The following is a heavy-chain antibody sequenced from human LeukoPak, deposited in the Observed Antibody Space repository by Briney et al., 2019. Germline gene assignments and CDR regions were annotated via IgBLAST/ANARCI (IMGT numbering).Heavy chain of an antibody. J-gene: IGHJ3*01. D-gene: IGHD5-24*01. Sequence: GGSLRLSCAASGFTFSSYGMHWVRQAPGKGLEWVAAISYDGSNKYYADSVKGRFTISRDNSKNTLYLQMNSLRAEDTAVCYCAKGRDGPDPWGQGTMVTVSS. CDR2: ISYDGSNK. CDR3: AKGRDGPDP. CDR1: GFTFSSYG. V-gene: IGHV3-30*18.